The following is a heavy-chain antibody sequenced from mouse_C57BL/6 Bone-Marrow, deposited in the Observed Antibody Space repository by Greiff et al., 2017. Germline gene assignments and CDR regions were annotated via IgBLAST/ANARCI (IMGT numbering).Heavy chain of an antibody. CDR3: ARGGDYDVSWFAY. Sequence: DVKLQESGPGLVKPSQSLSLTCSVTGYSITSGYYWNWIRQFPGNKLEWMGYISYDGSNNYNPSLKNRISITRDTSKNQFFLKLNSVTTEDTATYYCARGGDYDVSWFAYWGQGTLVTVSA. J-gene: IGHJ3*01. CDR1: GYSITSGYY. D-gene: IGHD2-4*01. V-gene: IGHV3-6*01. CDR2: ISYDGSN.